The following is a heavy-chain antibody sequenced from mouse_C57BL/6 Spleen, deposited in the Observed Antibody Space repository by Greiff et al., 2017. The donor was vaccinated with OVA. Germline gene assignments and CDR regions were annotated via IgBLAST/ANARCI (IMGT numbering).Heavy chain of an antibody. D-gene: IGHD1-1*01. V-gene: IGHV14-2*01. CDR2: IEPEDGET. CDR3: ARNYGSSYDYAMDY. J-gene: IGHJ4*01. CDR1: GFNIKDYY. Sequence: EVQLQESGAELVKPGASVKLSCTASGFNIKDYYMHWVKQRTEQGLEWIGRIEPEDGETKYAPKFQGKATITTDTSSNTAYLQLSSLTSEDTAVYYCARNYGSSYDYAMDYWGQGTSVTVSS.